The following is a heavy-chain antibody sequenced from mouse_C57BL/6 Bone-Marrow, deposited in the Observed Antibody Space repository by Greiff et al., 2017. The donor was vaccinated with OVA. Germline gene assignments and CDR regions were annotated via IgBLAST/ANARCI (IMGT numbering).Heavy chain of an antibody. J-gene: IGHJ2*01. CDR2: IDPENGDT. CDR3: TTRDGY. D-gene: IGHD2-3*01. CDR1: GFNIKDDY. Sequence: VQLQQSGAELVRPGASVKLSCTASGFNIKDDYMHWVQQRPEQGLEWIGWIDPENGDTKYASNFQGKATITADTSSNTAYLQLSSLTSEDTAVYYCTTRDGYWGQGTTLTVSS. V-gene: IGHV14-4*01.